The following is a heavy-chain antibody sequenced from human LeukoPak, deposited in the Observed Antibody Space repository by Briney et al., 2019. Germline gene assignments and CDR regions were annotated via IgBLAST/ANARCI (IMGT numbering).Heavy chain of an antibody. CDR3: ARVLVSDYGGYFDY. CDR1: GGSFSSYY. V-gene: IGHV4-59*01. Sequence: SETLSLTCTVSGGSFSSYYWSWIRQPPGKGLEWIGNIYYSGSTNYNPSLKSRVTISIDTSKNQFSLKVSSVTAADTAVYFCARVLVSDYGGYFDYWAQGTLVTVSS. D-gene: IGHD4-23*01. J-gene: IGHJ4*02. CDR2: IYYSGST.